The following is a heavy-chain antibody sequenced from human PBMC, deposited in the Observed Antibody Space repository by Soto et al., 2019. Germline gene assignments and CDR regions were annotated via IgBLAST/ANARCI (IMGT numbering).Heavy chain of an antibody. D-gene: IGHD3-22*01. Sequence: PSPTLSLPFSLSGSSLSSGGYSWSWIRQPPGKGLEWIGYIYHSGSTYYNPSLKSRVTISVDRSKNQFSLKLSSVTAADTAVYYCARDVVYYESSGYYFDYWGQGTLVTVSS. CDR1: GSSLSSGGYS. CDR3: ARDVVYYESSGYYFDY. V-gene: IGHV4-30-2*01. CDR2: IYHSGST. J-gene: IGHJ4*02.